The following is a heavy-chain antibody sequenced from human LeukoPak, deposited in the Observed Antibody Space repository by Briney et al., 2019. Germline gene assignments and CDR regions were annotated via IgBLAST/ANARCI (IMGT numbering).Heavy chain of an antibody. CDR2: IKYDGSDI. CDR3: AREAGHGMDV. V-gene: IGHV3-7*01. J-gene: IGHJ6*02. D-gene: IGHD6-19*01. CDR1: GFVFNTYW. Sequence: PAGSLTLSCSASGFVFNTYWMSCLRQAPGKGLEGVANIKYDGSDIFYADSVKGRFTISRDNTRESLFLQMNSLRAGDTAVYYCAREAGHGMDVWGQGTTVTVSS.